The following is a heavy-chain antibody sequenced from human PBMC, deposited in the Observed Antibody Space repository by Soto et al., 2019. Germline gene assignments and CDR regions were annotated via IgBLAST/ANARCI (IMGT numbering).Heavy chain of an antibody. D-gene: IGHD6-13*01. Sequence: EVQLLESGGGLVQPGGSLRLSCAASGFTFSSYAMSWVRQAPGKGLEWVSGISGSGGSTYYADSVKGRFTISRDNSKNTLSLKMNSLRGEDAAVYYCAKVEAAAGSKYWGQGTLVTVSS. V-gene: IGHV3-23*01. CDR3: AKVEAAAGSKY. CDR1: GFTFSSYA. CDR2: ISGSGGST. J-gene: IGHJ4*02.